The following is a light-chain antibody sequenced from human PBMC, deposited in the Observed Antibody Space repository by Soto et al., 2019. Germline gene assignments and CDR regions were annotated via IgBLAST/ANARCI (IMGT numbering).Light chain of an antibody. CDR1: QSVSSN. CDR3: QEYNIWAPGYT. CDR2: CAS. Sequence: EIVMTQSPATLSVSPGQRATLSCRASQSVSSNLAWYQQKPGQAPRLLIYCASTRATGIPARFSGSGSGTEFTHTISSLQSEDFAVYYCQEYNIWAPGYTCGQGTKLEIK. V-gene: IGKV3-15*01. J-gene: IGKJ2*01.